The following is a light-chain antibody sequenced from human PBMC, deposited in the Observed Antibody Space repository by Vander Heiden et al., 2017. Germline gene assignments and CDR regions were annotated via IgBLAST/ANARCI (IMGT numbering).Light chain of an antibody. V-gene: IGLV7-43*01. Sequence: TVVTQEPSLTVSPGGTVTLTCASSTGAVTNRHYSSWYQQKPGQAPRPLIYSTTSQHSWTPARFSGSLLGGKAALALSGVQSEDEADYYCLLYFGQPQSWVFGGGTKLTVL. CDR3: LLYFGQPQSWV. CDR2: STT. J-gene: IGLJ3*02. CDR1: TGAVTNRHY.